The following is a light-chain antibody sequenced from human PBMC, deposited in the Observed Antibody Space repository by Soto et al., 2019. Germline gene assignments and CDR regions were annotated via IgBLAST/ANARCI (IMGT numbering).Light chain of an antibody. Sequence: QSALTQPASVSWSPGQSITISCTGTSSDVGGYNSVSWYQQHPGKAPKLMIYEVSHRPSGVSNRFSGSQSANTASLTISGLQAEDEADYYCSSFTTSTTYVFGTGTKVTVL. V-gene: IGLV2-14*01. CDR3: SSFTTSTTYV. CDR2: EVS. CDR1: SSDVGGYNS. J-gene: IGLJ1*01.